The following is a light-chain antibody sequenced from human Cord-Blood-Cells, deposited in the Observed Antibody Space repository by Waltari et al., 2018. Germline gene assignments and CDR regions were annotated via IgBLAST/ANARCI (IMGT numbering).Light chain of an antibody. CDR2: DVS. CDR1: SSDVGGYNY. CDR3: SSYTSSSTWV. V-gene: IGLV2-14*03. J-gene: IGLJ3*02. Sequence: QSALTQPASVSGSPGQSITISCTGTSSDVGGYNYVSWYQQHPGQAPKLMSYDVSNRPSGVSNLFSGSKSGNTASLTISGLQAEDEADYYCSSYTSSSTWVFCGGTKLTVL.